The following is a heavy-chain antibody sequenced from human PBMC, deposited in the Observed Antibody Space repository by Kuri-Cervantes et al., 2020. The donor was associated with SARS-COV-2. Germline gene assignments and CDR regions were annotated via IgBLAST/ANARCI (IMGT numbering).Heavy chain of an antibody. CDR2: IRSKANSYAT. D-gene: IGHD6-13*01. Sequence: ETLSLTCAASGFTFSSYGMHWVRQASGKGLEWVGRIRSKANSYATAYAASVKGRFTISRDDSKNTAYLQMNSLKTEDTAVYYCTRHCENCLDAAAFVPNGYWGQGTLVTVSS. CDR3: TRHCENCLDAAAFVPNGY. V-gene: IGHV3-73*01. J-gene: IGHJ4*02. CDR1: GFTFSSYG.